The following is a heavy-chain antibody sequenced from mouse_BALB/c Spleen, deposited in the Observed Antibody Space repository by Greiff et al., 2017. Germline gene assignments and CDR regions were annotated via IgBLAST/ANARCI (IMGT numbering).Heavy chain of an antibody. CDR3: ARAYGSSYLDY. Sequence: GKLMESGPGLVAPSQCLSITCTVSGFSLTSYGVHWVRQPPGKGLEWLGVIWAGGSTNYNSALMSRLSISKDNSKSHVFLRMNSLQTDDTAMYYCARAYGSSYLDYWGQGTTLTVSS. J-gene: IGHJ2*01. D-gene: IGHD1-1*01. CDR2: IWAGGST. V-gene: IGHV2-9*02. CDR1: GFSLTSYG.